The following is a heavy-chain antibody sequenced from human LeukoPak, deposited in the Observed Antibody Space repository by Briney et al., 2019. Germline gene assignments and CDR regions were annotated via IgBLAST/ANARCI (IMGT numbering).Heavy chain of an antibody. D-gene: IGHD6-13*01. CDR3: ARDRGDSIAAAGIDYYYYYYMDV. J-gene: IGHJ6*03. Sequence: GGSLRLSCAASGFTFSSYSMNWVRQAPGKGLEWVSSISSSSSYIYYADSVKGRFTISRDNAKNSLYLQMNSLRAEDTAVYYCARDRGDSIAAAGIDYYYYYYMDVWGEGTTVTISS. CDR1: GFTFSSYS. V-gene: IGHV3-21*01. CDR2: ISSSSSYI.